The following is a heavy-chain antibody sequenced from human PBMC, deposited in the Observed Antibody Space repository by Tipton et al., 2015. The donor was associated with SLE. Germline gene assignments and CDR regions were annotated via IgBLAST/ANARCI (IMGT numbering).Heavy chain of an antibody. Sequence: TLSLTCTVSGYSISSGYYWGWIRQPPGKGLEWIGSIYHSGSTYYNPSLKSRVTISVDTSKNQFSLKLSSVTAADTAVYYCASLLEDYGSGSYAFDIWGQGTMVTVSS. CDR1: GYSISSGYY. CDR3: ASLLEDYGSGSYAFDI. J-gene: IGHJ3*02. CDR2: IYHSGST. D-gene: IGHD3-10*01. V-gene: IGHV4-38-2*02.